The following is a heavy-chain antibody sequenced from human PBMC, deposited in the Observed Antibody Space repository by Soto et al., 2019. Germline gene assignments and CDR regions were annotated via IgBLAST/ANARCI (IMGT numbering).Heavy chain of an antibody. D-gene: IGHD4-4*01. CDR2: ISYDGRDK. J-gene: IGHJ6*02. V-gene: IGHV3-30*18. Sequence: GGSLRLSCAPSGFTFSSYGMHWVRQAPGKGLEWVAVISYDGRDKFYADSVKGRFTISRDNSKNTVYLQMISLRADDTAVYYCAKLYSNYGVYYYGMDVWGLGTKVTVSS. CDR3: AKLYSNYGVYYYGMDV. CDR1: GFTFSSYG.